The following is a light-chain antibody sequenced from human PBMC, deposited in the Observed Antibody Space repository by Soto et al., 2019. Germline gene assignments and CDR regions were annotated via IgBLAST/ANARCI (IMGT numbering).Light chain of an antibody. J-gene: IGLJ1*01. CDR3: SSYTSSTFYV. CDR1: SSHVGGYNY. V-gene: IGLV2-14*01. Sequence: QSALTQPASVSGSPGQSITISCTGTSSHVGGYNYVSWYQQHPGKAPKLMIYEVSNRPSGVSHRSSGSKSGNEASLTISGLQAEDEADYYCSSYTSSTFYVFGTGTKVTVL. CDR2: EVS.